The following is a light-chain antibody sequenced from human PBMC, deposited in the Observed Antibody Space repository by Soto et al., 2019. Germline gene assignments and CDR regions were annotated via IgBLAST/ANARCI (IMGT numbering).Light chain of an antibody. CDR3: SSYTSSSTLV. V-gene: IGLV2-14*01. J-gene: IGLJ1*01. Sequence: QSVLTQPASVSGSPGQSITISCTGTSSDVGAYNYVSWYQHHPGKAPKLMIHEVSNRPSGASNRFSGSKSGNTASLTISGLQAEDEADYYCSSYTSSSTLVFGTGTKLTVL. CDR1: SSDVGAYNY. CDR2: EVS.